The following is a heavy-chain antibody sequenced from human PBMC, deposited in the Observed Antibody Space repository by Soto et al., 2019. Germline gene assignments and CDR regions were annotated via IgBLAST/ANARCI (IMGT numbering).Heavy chain of an antibody. Sequence: SLILSCAASGFTFSSYGMHWVRQAAGKGLEWVAVISYDGSNKYYADSVKGRFTISRDNSKNTLYLQMNSLRAEDTAVYYCAKEGYSSSSPSHYYYYYGMDVWGQGTTVTVSS. CDR1: GFTFSSYG. D-gene: IGHD6-6*01. J-gene: IGHJ6*02. V-gene: IGHV3-30*18. CDR3: AKEGYSSSSPSHYYYYYGMDV. CDR2: ISYDGSNK.